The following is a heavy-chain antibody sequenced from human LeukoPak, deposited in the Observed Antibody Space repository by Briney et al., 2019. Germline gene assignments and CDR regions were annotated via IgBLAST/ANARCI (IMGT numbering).Heavy chain of an antibody. J-gene: IGHJ5*02. CDR2: TSGNGDRT. V-gene: IGHV3-23*01. CDR1: GFTFIDYG. Sequence: GGSLRLSCAASGFTFIDYGIYWVRQAPGKGLEWVSGTSGNGDRTSYADSVKGRFAVSRDNSKNTLYLQMNSLRAEDTAVYYCARRYCSGGSCYSFRGDWFDPWGQGTLVTVSS. D-gene: IGHD2-15*01. CDR3: ARRYCSGGSCYSFRGDWFDP.